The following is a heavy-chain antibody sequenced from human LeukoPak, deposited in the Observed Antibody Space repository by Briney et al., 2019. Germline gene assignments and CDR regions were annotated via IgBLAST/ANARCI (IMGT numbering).Heavy chain of an antibody. Sequence: GGSLRLSCAASGFTFSSYAMHWVRQAPGKGLEWVAVISYDGSNKYYADSVKGRFTISRDNSKNTLYLQMNSLRAEDTAVYYCARASVWGAHKTYNWFDPWGQGTLVTVSS. J-gene: IGHJ5*02. D-gene: IGHD3-10*01. V-gene: IGHV3-30*04. CDR3: ARASVWGAHKTYNWFDP. CDR1: GFTFSSYA. CDR2: ISYDGSNK.